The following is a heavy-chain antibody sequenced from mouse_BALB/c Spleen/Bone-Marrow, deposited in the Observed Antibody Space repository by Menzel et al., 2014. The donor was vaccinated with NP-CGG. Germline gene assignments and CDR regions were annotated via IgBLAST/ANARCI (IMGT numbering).Heavy chain of an antibody. CDR3: ARGGNYGY. CDR2: IFPGIGTT. D-gene: IGHD2-1*01. CDR1: GYTFTNYW. Sequence: VKVVESGAELVKPGASVKLSCKPSGYTFTNYWIQWVKQRPGQGLGWIGEIFPGIGTTYYNEKFKGKATLTIDTSSSTAYMQLSSLTSEDSAVYFCARGGNYGYWGQGTTLTVSS. J-gene: IGHJ2*01. V-gene: IGHV1S132*01.